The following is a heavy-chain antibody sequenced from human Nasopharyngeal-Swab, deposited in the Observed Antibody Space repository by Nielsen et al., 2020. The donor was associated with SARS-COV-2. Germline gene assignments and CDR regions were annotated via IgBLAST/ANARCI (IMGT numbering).Heavy chain of an antibody. J-gene: IGHJ4*02. D-gene: IGHD6-19*01. CDR3: AKDLTSIAVAGPIIDY. V-gene: IGHV3-23*01. CDR2: ISGSGGST. Sequence: WIRQPPGKGLEWVSAISGSGGSTYYADSVKGRFTISRDNSKNTLYLQMNSLRAEDTAVYYCAKDLTSIAVAGPIIDYWGQGTLVTV.